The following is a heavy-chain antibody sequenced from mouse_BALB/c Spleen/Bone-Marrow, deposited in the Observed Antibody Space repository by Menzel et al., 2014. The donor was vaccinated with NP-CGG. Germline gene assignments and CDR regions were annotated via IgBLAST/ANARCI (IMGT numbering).Heavy chain of an antibody. CDR3: ARQPLRRHAMDY. CDR1: GFSLTSYG. Sequence: VHLVESGPGLVQPSQSLSITCTVSGFSLTSYGVHWVRQPPGKGLEWLGVICSGGSTDYNAAFISRLSISKDNSKSQVFFKMNSLQADDTAIYYCARQPLRRHAMDYWGQGTSVTVSS. V-gene: IGHV2-4*02. CDR2: ICSGGST. D-gene: IGHD1-2*01. J-gene: IGHJ4*01.